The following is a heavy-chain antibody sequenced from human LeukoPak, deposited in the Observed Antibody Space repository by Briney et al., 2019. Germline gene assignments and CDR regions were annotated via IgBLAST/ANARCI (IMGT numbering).Heavy chain of an antibody. CDR2: INPSGGST. CDR1: GYTFTSYY. V-gene: IGHV1-46*01. J-gene: IGHJ5*02. D-gene: IGHD3-3*01. CDR3: ARGSAIFGVVINWFDP. Sequence: ASVKVSCKASGYTFTSYYMHWVRQAPGQGLEWMGIINPSGGSTSYAQKFQGRVTMTRDMSTSTVYMELSSLRSKDTAVYYCARGSAIFGVVINWFDPWGQGTLVTVSS.